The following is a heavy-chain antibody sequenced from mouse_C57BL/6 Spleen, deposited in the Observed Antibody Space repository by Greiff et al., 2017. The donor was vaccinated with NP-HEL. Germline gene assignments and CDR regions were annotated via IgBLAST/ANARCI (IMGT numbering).Heavy chain of an antibody. D-gene: IGHD2-4*01. CDR1: GYTFTSYG. Sequence: VQLQQSGAELARPGASVKLSCKASGYTFTSYGISWVKQRTGQGLEWIGEIYPRSGNTYYNEKFKGKATLTADKSSSTAYMELRSLTSDDSAVYFCARGDYDYDADYYAMDYWGQGTSVTVSS. V-gene: IGHV1-81*01. CDR3: ARGDYDYDADYYAMDY. J-gene: IGHJ4*01. CDR2: IYPRSGNT.